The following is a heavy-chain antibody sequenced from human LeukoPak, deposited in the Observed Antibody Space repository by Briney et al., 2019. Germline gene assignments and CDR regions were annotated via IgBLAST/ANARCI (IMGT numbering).Heavy chain of an antibody. J-gene: IGHJ5*02. CDR3: ARGGDFRGVNWFDP. CDR2: SIPILGIA. CDR1: GGTFSSYA. Sequence: GASVKVSCKASGGTFSSYAISWVRQAPGQGLEWMGRSIPILGIANYAQKFQGRVTITADKSTSTAYMELSSLRSEDTAVYYCARGGDFRGVNWFDPWGQGTLVTVSS. V-gene: IGHV1-69*04. D-gene: IGHD3-10*01.